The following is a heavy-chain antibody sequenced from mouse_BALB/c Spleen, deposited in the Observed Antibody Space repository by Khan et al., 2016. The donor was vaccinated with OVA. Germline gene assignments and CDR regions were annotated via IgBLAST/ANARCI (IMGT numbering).Heavy chain of an antibody. Sequence: VQLQQSGAELARPGASVKMSCKASGYTFTSYTIHWIKQRPGQGLEWIGYINPSSGYTNYNQKFKAKATLTADKSSTTAYMQLSSLKSDDSAGYYCARDGAYYRNDGWCAYWGQGTLVTVSA. D-gene: IGHD2-14*01. CDR3: ARDGAYYRNDGWCAY. CDR2: INPSSGYT. V-gene: IGHV1-4*01. CDR1: GYTFTSYT. J-gene: IGHJ3*01.